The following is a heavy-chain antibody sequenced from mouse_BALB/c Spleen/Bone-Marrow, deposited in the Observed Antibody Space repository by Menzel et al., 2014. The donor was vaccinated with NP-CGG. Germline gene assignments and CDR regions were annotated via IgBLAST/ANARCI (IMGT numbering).Heavy chain of an antibody. CDR2: ISTYYGDA. CDR1: GYTFTDYA. V-gene: IGHV1S137*01. J-gene: IGHJ4*01. CDR3: ARRGGFYAMDY. Sequence: QVQLQQSGAELVRPGVSVKISCKGSGYTFTDYAMHWVKQSHAKSLEWIEVISTYYGDASYNQEFKGKATMTVDKSSSTAYMELARLTSEDSAIYYCARRGGFYAMDYWGQGTSVTVSS.